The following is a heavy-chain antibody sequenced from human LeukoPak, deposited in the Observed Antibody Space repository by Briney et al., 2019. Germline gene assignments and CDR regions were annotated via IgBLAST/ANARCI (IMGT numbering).Heavy chain of an antibody. D-gene: IGHD3-3*01. CDR2: IYHSGST. Sequence: SEALSLTCAVSGGSISSGGYSWSWIRQPPGKGLEWIGYIYHSGSTNYNPSLKSRVTISVDTSKNQFSLKLSSVTAADTAVYYCARNYDFWSGYLGWFDPWGQGTLVTVSS. J-gene: IGHJ5*02. CDR1: GGSISSGGYS. V-gene: IGHV4-30-2*01. CDR3: ARNYDFWSGYLGWFDP.